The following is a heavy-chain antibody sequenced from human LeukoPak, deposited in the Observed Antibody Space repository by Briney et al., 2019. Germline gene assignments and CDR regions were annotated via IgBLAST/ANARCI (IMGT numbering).Heavy chain of an antibody. J-gene: IGHJ5*02. CDR1: GYTFTGYY. V-gene: IGHV1-2*02. CDR3: ARADWELHRWFDP. D-gene: IGHD1-26*01. Sequence: GASVKVSCKASGYTFTGYYMHWVRQAPGQGLEWMGWINPNSDGTYYAQKFQGRVTMTRDTSITTAYMELTRLRSDDTAVYYCARADWELHRWFDPWGQGTLVTVSS. CDR2: INPNSDGT.